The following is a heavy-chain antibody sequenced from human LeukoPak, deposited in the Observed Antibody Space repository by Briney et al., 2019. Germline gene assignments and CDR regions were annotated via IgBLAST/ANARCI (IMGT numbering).Heavy chain of an antibody. Sequence: GGSLRLSCAASGFTFSSYSMNWVRQAPGKGLEWVSSISSSSSYIYYADSVKGRFTIPRDNAKNSLYLQMNSLRAEDTAVYYCAREGYCSSTSCYSAYWGQGTLVTVSS. CDR2: ISSSSSYI. V-gene: IGHV3-21*01. CDR3: AREGYCSSTSCYSAY. J-gene: IGHJ4*02. D-gene: IGHD2-2*01. CDR1: GFTFSSYS.